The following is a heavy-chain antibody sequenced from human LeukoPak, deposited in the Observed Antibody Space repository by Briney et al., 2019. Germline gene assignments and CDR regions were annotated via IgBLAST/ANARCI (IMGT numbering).Heavy chain of an antibody. Sequence: GGSLRLSCAASGFTFSSYSMNWVRQAPGKGLEWVSSISSSSSYIYYADSVKGRFTISRDNAKNSLYLQMNSLRAEDTAVYYCAREDCSGGSCYSFMWYYYYYYYYMDVWGKGTTVTVSS. V-gene: IGHV3-21*01. CDR3: AREDCSGGSCYSFMWYYYYYYYYMDV. J-gene: IGHJ6*03. D-gene: IGHD2-15*01. CDR1: GFTFSSYS. CDR2: ISSSSSYI.